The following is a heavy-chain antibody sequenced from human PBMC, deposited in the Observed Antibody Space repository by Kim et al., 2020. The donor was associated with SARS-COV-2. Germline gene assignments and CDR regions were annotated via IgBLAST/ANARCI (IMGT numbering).Heavy chain of an antibody. J-gene: IGHJ5*02. CDR3: AGDGTGERWLQFFVT. CDR2: IIPIFGTA. V-gene: IGHV1-69*13. CDR1: GGTVSSYA. Sequence: SVKVSCKASGGTVSSYAISWMRQAPGQGLEWMGGIIPIFGTANYAQKFQGRVTITADESTSTAYMELSSLRSEDTAVYYCAGDGTGERWLQFFVTWGQGTLVTVSS. D-gene: IGHD5-12*01.